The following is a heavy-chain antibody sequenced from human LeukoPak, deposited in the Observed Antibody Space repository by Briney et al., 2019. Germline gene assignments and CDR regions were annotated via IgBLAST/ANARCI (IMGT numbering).Heavy chain of an antibody. CDR2: ISAYNGNT. J-gene: IGHJ6*03. V-gene: IGHV1-18*01. CDR1: GYTFNSYG. CDR3: ARGSPGGYSITDYYYYYYMDV. Sequence: GASVKVSCKASGYTFNSYGISWVRQAPGQGLEWMGWISAYNGNTNYAQKFQGRVTMTTDTSTSTAYMEVRSLRSDDTAVYYCARGSPGGYSITDYYYYYYMDVWGKGTTVTVSS. D-gene: IGHD5-18*01.